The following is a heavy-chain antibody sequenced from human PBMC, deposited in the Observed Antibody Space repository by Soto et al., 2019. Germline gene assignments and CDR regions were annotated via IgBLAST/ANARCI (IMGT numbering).Heavy chain of an antibody. J-gene: IGHJ3*02. CDR2: ISAYNGNT. CDR3: ARDPYCSSTSCYGDAFDI. D-gene: IGHD2-2*01. CDR1: GYTFTSYG. V-gene: IGHV1-18*01. Sequence: RASVKVSCKASGYTFTSYGISWVRQAPGQGLEWMGWISAYNGNTNYAQKLQGRVTMTTDTSTSTAYMELRSLRSDDTAVYYCARDPYCSSTSCYGDAFDIWGQGTMVTVSS.